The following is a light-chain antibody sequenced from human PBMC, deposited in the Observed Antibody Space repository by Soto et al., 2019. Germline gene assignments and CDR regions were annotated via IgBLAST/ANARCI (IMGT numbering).Light chain of an antibody. V-gene: IGLV4-69*01. J-gene: IGLJ2*01. CDR3: QTWGTGIVV. CDR2: LNSDGSH. CDR1: SGHSSYA. Sequence: QSVLTQSPSASASLEASVKLTCTLSSGHSSYAIAWHQQQPEKGPRYLMKLNSDGSHSKGDGIPDRFSGSSSGAERYLTISSLQSEDEADYYFQTWGTGIVVFGGGTQLTVL.